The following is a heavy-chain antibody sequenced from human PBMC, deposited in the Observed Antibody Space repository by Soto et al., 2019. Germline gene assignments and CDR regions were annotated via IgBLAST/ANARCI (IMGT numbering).Heavy chain of an antibody. V-gene: IGHV3-23*01. J-gene: IGHJ4*02. CDR3: AKGQNSGTYRFYFDY. CDR2: ISASGGST. CDR1: GITLSSYA. D-gene: IGHD1-26*01. Sequence: PXESLRLSCAASGITLSSYAMSWVRQAAGKGPEWVSGISASGGSTSYADSVKGRFTISRDNSKNTLYLQMNSLRADDTAVYHCAKGQNSGTYRFYFDYWGQGALVTVS.